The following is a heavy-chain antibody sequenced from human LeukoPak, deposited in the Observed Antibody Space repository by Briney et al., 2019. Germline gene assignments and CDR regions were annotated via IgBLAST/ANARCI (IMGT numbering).Heavy chain of an antibody. Sequence: ASVKVSCKASGYTFTSYGISWVRQAPGQGVEWMGWITAYNGNTKYAQKLQGRVTMSTDASTSTTYMELRSLRSDDTSVYYCARVFSWRNSYSDYCYGMDVWGQGTTVTVSS. CDR1: GYTFTSYG. J-gene: IGHJ6*02. CDR2: ITAYNGNT. D-gene: IGHD2/OR15-2a*01. V-gene: IGHV1-18*01. CDR3: ARVFSWRNSYSDYCYGMDV.